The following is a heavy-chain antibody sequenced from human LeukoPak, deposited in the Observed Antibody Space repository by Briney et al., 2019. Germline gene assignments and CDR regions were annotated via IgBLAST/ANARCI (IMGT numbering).Heavy chain of an antibody. CDR1: GFTFSSYA. V-gene: IGHV3-23*01. CDR3: AKGARLAAVEI. CDR2: ISGSGGST. J-gene: IGHJ3*02. D-gene: IGHD6-13*01. Sequence: GGSLRLSCAASGFTFSSYAMTWVRQDPGKGLEWVSAISGSGGSTYYADSGKGRFTISRDNSKNTLYLQMNSLRAEDTAIYYCAKGARLAAVEIWGQGTMVTVSS.